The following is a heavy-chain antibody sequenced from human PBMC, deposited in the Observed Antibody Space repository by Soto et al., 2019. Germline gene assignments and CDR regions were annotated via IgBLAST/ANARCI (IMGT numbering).Heavy chain of an antibody. CDR3: AKARTSSGYYSAFDY. Sequence: QVQLVESGGGVVQAGRSLRLSCTASGFAFTTYGMHWVRQAPGKGLEWVAVLSNDGSNRYYPDFVKGRFTVSRDNSKNTLYLQMDGLRAEDTAVYYCAKARTSSGYYSAFDYWGQGILVTVAS. CDR2: LSNDGSNR. D-gene: IGHD3-3*01. CDR1: GFAFTTYG. V-gene: IGHV3-30*18. J-gene: IGHJ4*02.